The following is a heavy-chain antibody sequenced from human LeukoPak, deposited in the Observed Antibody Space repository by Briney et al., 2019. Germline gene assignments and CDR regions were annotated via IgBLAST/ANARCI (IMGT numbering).Heavy chain of an antibody. D-gene: IGHD6-19*01. Sequence: GASVKVSCKASGYTFTSYGISWVRQAPGQGLEWMGGIIPIFGTANYAQKFQGRVTITADESTSTAYMELSSLRSEDTAVYYCASEAVAGKLDYWGQGTLVTVSS. CDR3: ASEAVAGKLDY. CDR1: GYTFTSYG. V-gene: IGHV1-69*13. J-gene: IGHJ4*02. CDR2: IIPIFGTA.